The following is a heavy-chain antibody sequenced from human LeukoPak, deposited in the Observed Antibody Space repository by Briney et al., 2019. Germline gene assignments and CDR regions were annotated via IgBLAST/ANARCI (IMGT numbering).Heavy chain of an antibody. V-gene: IGHV3-7*01. CDR2: IKQDGSEK. J-gene: IGHJ3*02. Sequence: GGSLRLSCAASGFTFSSYWMSWVRQAPGKGLEWVANIKQDGSEKYYVDSVKGRFTISRDNAKNSLYLQMNSLRAEDTAVYYCARDPEGFFGEGWDAFDIWGQGTMVTVSS. D-gene: IGHD3-16*01. CDR3: ARDPEGFFGEGWDAFDI. CDR1: GFTFSSYW.